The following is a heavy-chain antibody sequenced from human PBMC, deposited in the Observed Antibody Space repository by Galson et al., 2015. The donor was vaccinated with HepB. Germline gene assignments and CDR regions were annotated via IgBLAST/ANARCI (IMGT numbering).Heavy chain of an antibody. CDR1: GYTFTSYA. D-gene: IGHD1-26*01. Sequence: SVKVSCKASGYTFTSYAMHWVRQAPGQRLEWMGWINAGNGNTKYSQKFQGRVTITRGTSASTAYMELSSLRSEDTAVYYCARDRWGATNYYYYGMDVWGQGTTVTVSS. V-gene: IGHV1-3*01. CDR3: ARDRWGATNYYYYGMDV. CDR2: INAGNGNT. J-gene: IGHJ6*02.